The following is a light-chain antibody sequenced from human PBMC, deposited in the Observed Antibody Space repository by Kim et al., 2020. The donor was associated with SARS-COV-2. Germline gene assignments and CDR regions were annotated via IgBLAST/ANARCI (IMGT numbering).Light chain of an antibody. CDR3: QSYDTTLNTYV. J-gene: IGLJ1*01. V-gene: IGLV1-40*01. Sequence: QRVTVSCTGSSSNIGADYDVHWYQHLPGAAPKLLIYAGNNRPSGVPARFSGSKAVTSASLAITGLQAEDEGDYYCQSYDTTLNTYVFGNGTKVTVL. CDR1: SSNIGADYD. CDR2: AGN.